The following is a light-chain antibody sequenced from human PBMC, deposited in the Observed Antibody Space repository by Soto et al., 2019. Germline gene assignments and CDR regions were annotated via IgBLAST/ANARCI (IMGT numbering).Light chain of an antibody. V-gene: IGKV3-20*01. J-gene: IGKJ1*01. CDR3: QYYGNSPLT. Sequence: EIVLTQSPGTLSLSPGERATLSCRASQSFSSNFLAWYQQKPGQAPRLLIYGASRRATGIPDRFSGSGSGTDFTLTITRLEPEDFAVYYCQYYGNSPLTFGQGTKVDIK. CDR1: QSFSSNF. CDR2: GAS.